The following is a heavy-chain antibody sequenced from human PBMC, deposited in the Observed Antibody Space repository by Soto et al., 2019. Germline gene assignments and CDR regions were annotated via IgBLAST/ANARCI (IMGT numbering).Heavy chain of an antibody. V-gene: IGHV4-34*01. D-gene: IGHD5-12*01. CDR1: GGSLSGYY. J-gene: IGHJ4*02. CDR3: AGGQGGVVATH. CDR2: IKDGGRT. Sequence: QVQLQQWGAGLLKPSETLSLNCAVNGGSLSGYYWSWIRQPPGKGLEWIGEIKDGGRTNYSPSLKSRSTISSDTSNNQFSLTLYSVPAAATGVYSCAGGQGGVVATHWDQGTLVTVSS.